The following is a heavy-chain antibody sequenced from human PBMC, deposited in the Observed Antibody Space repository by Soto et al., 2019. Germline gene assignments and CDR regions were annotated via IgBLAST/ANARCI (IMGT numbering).Heavy chain of an antibody. J-gene: IGHJ4*02. D-gene: IGHD1-20*01. CDR1: VVSISSYD. V-gene: IGHV4-59*01. CDR2: IYYSGST. CDR3: AIENNWNHVGAFQC. Sequence: PSETLSLTCTFSVVSISSYDWSWIRHPPGKGLEWIGYIYYSGSTNYNPSLKSRVTISVDTSKNQFSLKLSSATAADTAVYYRAIENNWNHVGAFQCWGQGPRVTVSS.